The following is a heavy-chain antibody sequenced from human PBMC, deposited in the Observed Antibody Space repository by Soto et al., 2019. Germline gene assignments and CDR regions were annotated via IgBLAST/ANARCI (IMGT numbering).Heavy chain of an antibody. Sequence: ETLSLTCTVSGGSISSSSYYWGWIRQPPGKGLEWIGSIYYSGSTYYNPSLKSRVTISVDTSKNQFSLKLSSVTAADTAVYYCARHGDWFDPWGQGTLVTV. CDR3: ARHGDWFDP. D-gene: IGHD3-3*01. CDR2: IYYSGST. J-gene: IGHJ5*02. V-gene: IGHV4-39*01. CDR1: GGSISSSSYY.